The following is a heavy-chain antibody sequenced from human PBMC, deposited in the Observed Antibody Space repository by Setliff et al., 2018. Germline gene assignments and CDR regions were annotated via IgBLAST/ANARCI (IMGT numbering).Heavy chain of an antibody. CDR1: AFTFSRYA. D-gene: IGHD1-1*01. Sequence: GGSLRLSCAASAFTFSRYAMSWVRQSPGKGLEWVSAISGSGGSTYYAASVKGRFTISRDNSKNTLYLQMNSLRVEDSGVYYCAKDRDNRWHNFDSWGHGVLVTVSS. V-gene: IGHV3-23*01. CDR3: AKDRDNRWHNFDS. J-gene: IGHJ4*01. CDR2: ISGSGGST.